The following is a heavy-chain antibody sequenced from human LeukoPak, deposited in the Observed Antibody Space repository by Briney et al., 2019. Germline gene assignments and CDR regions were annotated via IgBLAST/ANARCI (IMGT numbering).Heavy chain of an antibody. Sequence: GGSLRLSCAASGFTFSDYYMSWIRQAPGKGLEWVSYISCSSSYTNYADSVKGRFTISRDNAKNSLYLQMNSLRAEDTAVYYCARDPAMVRGVEYYYGMDVWGKGTTVTVSS. D-gene: IGHD3-10*01. V-gene: IGHV3-11*06. CDR1: GFTFSDYY. CDR3: ARDPAMVRGVEYYYGMDV. J-gene: IGHJ6*04. CDR2: ISCSSSYT.